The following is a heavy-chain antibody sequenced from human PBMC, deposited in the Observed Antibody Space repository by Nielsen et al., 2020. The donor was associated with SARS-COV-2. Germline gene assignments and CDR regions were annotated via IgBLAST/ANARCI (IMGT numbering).Heavy chain of an antibody. CDR2: FDPEDGGI. Sequence: ASVTVSCKVSGNTLSGLSMHWVRQAPGKGLEWMGGFDPEDGGITYAQKFQGRVTMTEDTSTDTAYMELSSLRSEDTAVYYCASLPYDNSGLDFDSWGQGTLVAVSS. CDR1: GNTLSGLS. D-gene: IGHD3-22*01. J-gene: IGHJ4*02. CDR3: ASLPYDNSGLDFDS. V-gene: IGHV1-24*01.